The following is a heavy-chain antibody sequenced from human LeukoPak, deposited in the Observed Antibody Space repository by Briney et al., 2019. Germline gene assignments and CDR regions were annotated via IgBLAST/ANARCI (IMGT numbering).Heavy chain of an antibody. V-gene: IGHV4-38-2*02. Sequence: PSETLSLTCTVSGYSISSGYYWGWIRQPPGKGLEWIGEINHSGSTNYNPSLKSRVTISVDTSKNQFSLKLSSVTAADTAVYYCARHRILWWGTAGLNFDYWGQGTLVTVSS. CDR3: ARHRILWWGTAGLNFDY. CDR2: INHSGST. CDR1: GYSISSGYY. D-gene: IGHD2-21*01. J-gene: IGHJ4*02.